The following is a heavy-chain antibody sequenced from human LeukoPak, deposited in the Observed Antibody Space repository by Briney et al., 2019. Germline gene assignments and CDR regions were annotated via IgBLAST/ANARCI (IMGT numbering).Heavy chain of an antibody. CDR3: AKDGDYYDSSGYYMSLDY. V-gene: IGHV3-23*01. CDR2: ISGSGSST. J-gene: IGHJ4*02. CDR1: GLTFSSYA. Sequence: GGSLRLSCAASGLTFSSYAMSWVRQAPGKGLEWVSAISGSGSSTYYADSVKGRFTISRDNSKNTLYLQMNSLRAEDTAVYYCAKDGDYYDSSGYYMSLDYWGQGTLVTVSS. D-gene: IGHD3-22*01.